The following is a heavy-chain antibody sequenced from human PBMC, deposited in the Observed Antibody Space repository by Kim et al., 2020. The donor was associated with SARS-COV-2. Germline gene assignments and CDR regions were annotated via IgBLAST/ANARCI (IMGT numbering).Heavy chain of an antibody. CDR2: IYSGGST. V-gene: IGHV3-66*02. Sequence: GGSLRLSCAASGFTVSSNYMSWVRQAPGKGLEWVSVIYSGGSTYYADSVKGRFTISRDNSKNTLYLQMNSLRAEDTAVYYCARTVAARPPGDYWGQGTLVTVSS. J-gene: IGHJ4*02. CDR1: GFTVSSNY. D-gene: IGHD6-6*01. CDR3: ARTVAARPPGDY.